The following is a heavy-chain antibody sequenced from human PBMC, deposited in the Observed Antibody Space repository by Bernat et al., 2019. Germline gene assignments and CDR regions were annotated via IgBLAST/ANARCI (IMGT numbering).Heavy chain of an antibody. CDR2: ISLDGSNK. V-gene: IGHV3-30-3*01. D-gene: IGHD1-26*01. CDR3: ARDANPYSGSYWSFDY. J-gene: IGHJ4*02. CDR1: GFTFSSYT. Sequence: QVQLVESGGGVVQSGGSLRLSCAASGFTFSSYTMHWVRQAPGKGLEWVAVISLDGSNKYYADSAKGRFTISRDNSKNTLNLQMNSLRAEDTAVYYCARDANPYSGSYWSFDYWGQGTLVTVSS.